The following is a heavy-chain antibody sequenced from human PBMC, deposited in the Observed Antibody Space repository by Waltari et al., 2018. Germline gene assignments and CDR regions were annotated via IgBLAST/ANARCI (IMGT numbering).Heavy chain of an antibody. D-gene: IGHD6-13*01. V-gene: IGHV4-59*11. J-gene: IGHJ5*02. CDR3: ARVAAAGTVWFDP. CDR1: GGSISSHY. CDR2: IYYRGST. Sequence: QVQLQESGSGLVKPSETLSLTCTVSGGSISSHYWSWIRQPPGKGLEWIGYIYYRGSTNYNPSLKSRVTISVDTSKNQFSLKLSSVTAADTAVYYGARVAAAGTVWFDPWGQGTLVTVSS.